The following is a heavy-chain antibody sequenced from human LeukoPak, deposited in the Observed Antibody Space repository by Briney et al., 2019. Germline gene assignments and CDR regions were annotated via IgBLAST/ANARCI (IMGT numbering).Heavy chain of an antibody. V-gene: IGHV1-2*02. J-gene: IGHJ1*01. CDR1: GGTFSNSG. CDR3: ARSGGHDFQY. D-gene: IGHD2-8*02. Sequence: ASVKVSCKTSGGTFSNSGISWVRQAPGQGLEWMGRINPNSGVTNYAQKFQGRVTMTRDTSITTVYMELSRLRSDDTAVYYCARSGGHDFQYWGQGTLVTVSS. CDR2: INPNSGVT.